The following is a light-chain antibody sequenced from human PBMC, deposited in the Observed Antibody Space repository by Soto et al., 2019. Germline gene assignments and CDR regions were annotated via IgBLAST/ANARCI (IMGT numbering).Light chain of an antibody. CDR1: SSDVGSYNL. J-gene: IGLJ7*01. CDR3: CSYAPSFTLV. Sequence: QSALTQPASVSGSPGQSITISCTGTSSDVGSYNLVSWYQQHPGKAPKLMIYEGSKRPSGVSNRFSGSKSGNTASLTISGLQAEDEADYYCCSYAPSFTLVFGGGTQLTVL. V-gene: IGLV2-23*01. CDR2: EGS.